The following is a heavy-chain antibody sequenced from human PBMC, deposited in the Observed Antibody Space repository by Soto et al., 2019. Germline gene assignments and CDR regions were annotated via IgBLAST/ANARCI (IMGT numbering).Heavy chain of an antibody. CDR2: IYWNDDK. CDR1: GFSLSTSGVG. V-gene: IGHV2-5*01. CDR3: AHRRDRITMIVVVHHAFDI. Sequence: QITLKESGPPLVKPTQTLTLTCTFSGFSLSTSGVGVGWIRQPPGKALEWLALIYWNDDKRYSPSLKSRLTITKDTSKNQVVLTMTNMDPVYTATSYCAHRRDRITMIVVVHHAFDIWGQETMVTVSS. D-gene: IGHD3-22*01. J-gene: IGHJ3*02.